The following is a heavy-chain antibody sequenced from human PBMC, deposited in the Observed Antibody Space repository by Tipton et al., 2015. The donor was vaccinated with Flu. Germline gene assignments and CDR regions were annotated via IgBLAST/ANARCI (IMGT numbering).Heavy chain of an antibody. Sequence: TLSLTCSVSGDSIGSDYYWGWIRQPPGKGLEWLGNIHHSGITYYNSSLKSRVTISLDKSNNQFSLRLVSVTATDTAVYYCARHQSSSLLPFDYWDQGTLVTVSS. CDR3: ARHQSSSLLPFDY. D-gene: IGHD6-6*01. V-gene: IGHV4-38-2*01. CDR1: GDSIGSDYY. CDR2: IHHSGIT. J-gene: IGHJ4*02.